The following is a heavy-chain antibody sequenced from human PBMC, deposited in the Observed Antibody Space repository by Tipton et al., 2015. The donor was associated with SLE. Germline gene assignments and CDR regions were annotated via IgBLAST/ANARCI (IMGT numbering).Heavy chain of an antibody. CDR1: GGSISTSSYY. Sequence: TLSLTCTVSGGSISTSSYYWAWIRQPPGKGLEWIGSIYYGENSYYNPSLKSRVTISVGTSRNQFSLKLSSVTAADTAVYYCARDSSGWSEDSYYFYVDVWGKGTTVTVSS. CDR2: IYYGENS. J-gene: IGHJ6*03. CDR3: ARDSSGWSEDSYYFYVDV. V-gene: IGHV4-39*07. D-gene: IGHD6-19*01.